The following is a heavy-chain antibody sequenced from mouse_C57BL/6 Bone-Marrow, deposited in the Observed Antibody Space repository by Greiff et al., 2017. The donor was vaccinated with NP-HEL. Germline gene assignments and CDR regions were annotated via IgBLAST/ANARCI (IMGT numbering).Heavy chain of an antibody. D-gene: IGHD1-1*01. Sequence: EVKLQESGPGLVKPSQSLSLTCSVTGYSITSGYYWNWIRQFPGNKLEWMGYISYDGSNNYNPSLKNRISITRDTSKNQFFLKLNSVTTEDTATYYCARAHYYGSEDYFDYWGQGTTLTVSS. CDR2: ISYDGSN. V-gene: IGHV3-6*01. CDR1: GYSITSGYY. CDR3: ARAHYYGSEDYFDY. J-gene: IGHJ2*01.